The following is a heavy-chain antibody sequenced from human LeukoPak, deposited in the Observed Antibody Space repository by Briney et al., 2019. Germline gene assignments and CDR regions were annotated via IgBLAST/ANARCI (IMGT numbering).Heavy chain of an antibody. CDR3: ARGRGIAVAGYLTSYYYYYYMDV. J-gene: IGHJ6*03. CDR1: GFTFSSYS. D-gene: IGHD6-19*01. CDR2: ISSSSSYI. V-gene: IGHV3-21*01. Sequence: GGSLRLSCAASGFTFSSYSMNWVRQAPGKGLEWVSSISSSSSYIYYADSVKGRFTISRDNAKNSLYLQMNSLRAEDTAVYYCARGRGIAVAGYLTSYYYYYYMDVWGKGTTVTVSS.